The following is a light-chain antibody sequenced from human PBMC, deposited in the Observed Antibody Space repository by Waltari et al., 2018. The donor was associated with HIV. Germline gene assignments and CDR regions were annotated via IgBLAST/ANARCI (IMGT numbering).Light chain of an antibody. V-gene: IGLV3-21*04. Sequence: SSLLTQTPSVSVAPGKTARITCGCKNIERKSGHGHQHKPGQAPLLVIYYDTDRPSGIPERFAGSNSGNTATLTISRVGDGDEADYYCQVWDSTSDHVLFGGGTRLTVL. CDR3: QVWDSTSDHVL. CDR1: NIERKS. J-gene: IGLJ2*01. CDR2: YDT.